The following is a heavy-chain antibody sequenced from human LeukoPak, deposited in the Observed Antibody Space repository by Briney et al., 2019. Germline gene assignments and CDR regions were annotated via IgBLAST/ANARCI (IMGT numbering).Heavy chain of an antibody. CDR3: ARDGLTGTTDGTLDD. D-gene: IGHD1-20*01. V-gene: IGHV3-30-3*01. CDR1: GFTFSSYA. Sequence: GGSLRLSCAASGFTFSSYAMHWVRQAPGKGLEWVAVISYDGSNKYYADSVKGRFTISRDNSKNTLYLQMNALRAEDTAMYYCARDGLTGTTDGTLDDWGQGTLVTVSS. J-gene: IGHJ4*02. CDR2: ISYDGSNK.